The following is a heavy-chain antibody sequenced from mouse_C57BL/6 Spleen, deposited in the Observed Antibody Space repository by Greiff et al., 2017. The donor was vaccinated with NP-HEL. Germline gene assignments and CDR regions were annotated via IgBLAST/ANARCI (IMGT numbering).Heavy chain of an antibody. Sequence: QVHVKQSGAELARPGASVKMSCKASGYTFTSYTMHWVKQRPGQGLEWIGYINPSSGYTKYNQKFKDKATLTADKSSSTAYMQLSSLTSEDSAVYYCAGGGYDYDFDYWGQGTTLTVSS. V-gene: IGHV1-4*01. D-gene: IGHD2-4*01. J-gene: IGHJ2*01. CDR3: AGGGYDYDFDY. CDR2: INPSSGYT. CDR1: GYTFTSYT.